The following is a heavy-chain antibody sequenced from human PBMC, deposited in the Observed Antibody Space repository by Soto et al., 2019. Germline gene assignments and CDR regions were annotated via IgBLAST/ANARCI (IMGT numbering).Heavy chain of an antibody. Sequence: SETLSLTCAVSGFSISSGYYWGWIRQPPGKGLEWIGRIHHNGNTNYNPSLKSRVTISVDTSKNQFSLKLTSVIAADTAVYYCARVYGTVGARAYYYYGLDVWGQGTTVTVS. CDR1: GFSISSGYY. J-gene: IGHJ6*02. CDR2: IHHNGNT. CDR3: ARVYGTVGARAYYYYGLDV. V-gene: IGHV4-38-2*01. D-gene: IGHD1-26*01.